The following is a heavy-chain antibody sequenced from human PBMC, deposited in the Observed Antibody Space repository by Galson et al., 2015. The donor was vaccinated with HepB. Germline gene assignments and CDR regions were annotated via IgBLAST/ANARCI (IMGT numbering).Heavy chain of an antibody. CDR1: GDIFSNYW. J-gene: IGHJ4*02. CDR2: IYPGDSDT. CDR3: ARLIGAGVTSYFDS. D-gene: IGHD3-3*01. V-gene: IGHV5-51*01. Sequence: QSGAEVKKPGESLKISCKASGDIFSNYWIAWVRQMPGKGLEWMGIIYPGDSDTRYSPSFEGHVTISADKSINTAYLQWSSLKPSDNAMFYCARLIGAGVTSYFDSWGQGTLVTVSS.